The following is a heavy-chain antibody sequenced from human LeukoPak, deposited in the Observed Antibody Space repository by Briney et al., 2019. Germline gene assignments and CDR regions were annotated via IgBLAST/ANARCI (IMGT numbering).Heavy chain of an antibody. CDR1: GFTFDDYA. D-gene: IGHD1-26*01. Sequence: GGSLRLSCAASGFTFDDYAMHWVRQAPGKGLEWVSLISGDGGSTYYADSAKGRFTISRDNSKNSLYLQMNSLRAEDMALYYCAKGGAGGSYAFDYWGQGTLVTVSS. CDR3: AKGGAGGSYAFDY. J-gene: IGHJ4*02. V-gene: IGHV3-43*02. CDR2: ISGDGGST.